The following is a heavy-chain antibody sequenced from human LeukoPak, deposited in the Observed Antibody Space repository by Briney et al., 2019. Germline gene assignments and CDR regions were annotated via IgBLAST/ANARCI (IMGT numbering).Heavy chain of an antibody. CDR1: GYTFSGYY. Sequence: GASVKASSKASGYTFSGYYIHWVRQAPGRGLEWMGYSSPNSGGANSAQKFRGRVTMTRDTSISTAYMELTRLGSDDTAVYYCAREGDGLLSKDFDYWGQGTLVTVSS. J-gene: IGHJ4*02. CDR3: AREGDGLLSKDFDY. V-gene: IGHV1-2*02. D-gene: IGHD2-15*01. CDR2: SSPNSGGA.